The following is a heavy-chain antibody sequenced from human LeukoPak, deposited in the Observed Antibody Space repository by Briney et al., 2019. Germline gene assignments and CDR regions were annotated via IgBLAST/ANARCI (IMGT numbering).Heavy chain of an antibody. J-gene: IGHJ5*02. D-gene: IGHD3-10*01. Sequence: GGSLRLSCAASGFTFSSYGMHWVRQAPSKGLEWVAFIRYDGSNKYYADSVKGRFTISRDNSKNTLYLQMNSLRAEDTAVYYCAKERITMVRGVREFDPWGQGTLVTVSS. CDR3: AKERITMVRGVREFDP. CDR2: IRYDGSNK. V-gene: IGHV3-30*02. CDR1: GFTFSSYG.